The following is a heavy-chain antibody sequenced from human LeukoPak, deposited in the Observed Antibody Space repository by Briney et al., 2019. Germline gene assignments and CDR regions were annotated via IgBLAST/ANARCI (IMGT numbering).Heavy chain of an antibody. Sequence: GGSLRLSCAASGFTFDDYAMHWVRHAPGKGLEWVSGISWNSGSIGYADSVKGRFTISRDNAKNSLYLQMNSLRAEDAALYYCAKDMRYYYGSGSYFGHAFDIWGQGTMVTVSS. V-gene: IGHV3-9*01. CDR1: GFTFDDYA. D-gene: IGHD3-10*01. CDR3: AKDMRYYYGSGSYFGHAFDI. J-gene: IGHJ3*02. CDR2: ISWNSGSI.